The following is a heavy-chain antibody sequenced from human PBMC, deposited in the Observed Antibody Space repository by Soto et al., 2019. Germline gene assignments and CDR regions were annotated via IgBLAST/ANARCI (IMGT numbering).Heavy chain of an antibody. CDR3: ARDASSGYYYTAFHI. D-gene: IGHD3-22*01. V-gene: IGHV1-69*06. CDR1: GGTFSSYA. Sequence: GASVKVSCKASGGTFSSYAISWVRQAPGQGLEWMRGIIPIFGTANYAQKFQGRVTITADKSTSTAYMELSSLRSEDTAVYYCARDASSGYYYTAFHIWGQGTMVIVS. J-gene: IGHJ3*02. CDR2: IIPIFGTA.